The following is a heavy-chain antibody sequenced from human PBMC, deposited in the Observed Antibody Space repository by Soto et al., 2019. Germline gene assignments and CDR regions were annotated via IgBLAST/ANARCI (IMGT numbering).Heavy chain of an antibody. CDR1: GFTFSNYA. J-gene: IGHJ6*02. V-gene: IGHV3-30-3*01. D-gene: IGHD5-18*01. CDR2: ISYDGSDK. Sequence: QVHLVESGGGVVQPGRSLRLSCAASGFTFSNYAMHWVRQAPGKGLEWVAVISYDGSDKYNANSVKGRFTISRDNSQNTLYLQMKSLRAEDTAVYYCARDTGPNGYNYYSFGMAVWGQGTTVTVS. CDR3: ARDTGPNGYNYYSFGMAV.